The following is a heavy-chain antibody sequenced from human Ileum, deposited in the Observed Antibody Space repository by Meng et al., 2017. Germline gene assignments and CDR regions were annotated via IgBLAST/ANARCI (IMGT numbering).Heavy chain of an antibody. D-gene: IGHD2-15*01. Sequence: GGSLRLSCEASGFNFSGSIIHWVRQASGKGLEWVGRIRSKADNYATAFAASVKGRFSVSRDDLKNTAYLQVNSLKTEDTAVYYCTRWDIDSPQFDYWGQGTRVTVSS. CDR3: TRWDIDSPQFDY. J-gene: IGHJ4*02. CDR1: GFNFSGSI. CDR2: IRSKADNYAT. V-gene: IGHV3-73*01.